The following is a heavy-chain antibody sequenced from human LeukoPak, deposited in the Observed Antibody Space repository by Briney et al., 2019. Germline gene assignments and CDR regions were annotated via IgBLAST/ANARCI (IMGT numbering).Heavy chain of an antibody. CDR2: FDPEDGET. D-gene: IGHD3-16*02. CDR1: GYTLTELS. J-gene: IGHJ3*02. Sequence: ASVKVSCKVSGYTLTELSMHWVRQAPGKGLEWMGGFDPEDGETIYAQKFQGRVTMTEDTSTDTAYMELSSLRSEDTAVYYCATLLSELSAFDTWGQGTMVTVSS. CDR3: ATLLSELSAFDT. V-gene: IGHV1-24*01.